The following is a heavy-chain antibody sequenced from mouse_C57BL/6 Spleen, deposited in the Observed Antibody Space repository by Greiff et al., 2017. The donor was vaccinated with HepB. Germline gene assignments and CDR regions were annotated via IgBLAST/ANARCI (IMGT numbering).Heavy chain of an antibody. D-gene: IGHD2-2*01. CDR2: IRNKANGYTT. V-gene: IGHV7-3*01. CDR3: ARYGGGYAYAMDY. CDR1: GFTFTDYY. Sequence: EVQVVESGGGLVQPGGSLSLSCAASGFTFTDYYMSWVRQPPGKALEWLGFIRNKANGYTTEYSASVKGRFTISRDNSQSILYLQMNALRAEDSATYYCARYGGGYAYAMDYWGQGTSVTVSS. J-gene: IGHJ4*01.